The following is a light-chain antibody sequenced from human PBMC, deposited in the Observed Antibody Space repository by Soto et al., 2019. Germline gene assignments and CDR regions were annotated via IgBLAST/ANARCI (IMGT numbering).Light chain of an antibody. Sequence: EIVLTQSPDSLSLSPGERATLSCRASQSVSSNYLAWYQQKPGQAPRLLIFGASSRATGIPERFSGSGSGTDFTITISRLEPEDFAMYYCQPYSDSRRFGQGTKVEIK. CDR1: QSVSSNY. CDR2: GAS. V-gene: IGKV3-20*01. J-gene: IGKJ1*01. CDR3: QPYSDSRR.